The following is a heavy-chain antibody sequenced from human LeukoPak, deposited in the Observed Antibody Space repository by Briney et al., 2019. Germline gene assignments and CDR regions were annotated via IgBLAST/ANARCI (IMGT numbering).Heavy chain of an antibody. Sequence: PSETLSLTCTVSGGSIISSYWTWIRQPPGKGLEWIGYMYNSGRTTNYNPSLKSRATISIDTSMNQFSLNLKSVTAADTAIYYCAKIPGDRPDDWGQGTLVTVS. V-gene: IGHV4-59*03. CDR3: AKIPGDRPDD. J-gene: IGHJ4*02. D-gene: IGHD7-27*01. CDR2: MYNSGRTT. CDR1: GGSIISSY.